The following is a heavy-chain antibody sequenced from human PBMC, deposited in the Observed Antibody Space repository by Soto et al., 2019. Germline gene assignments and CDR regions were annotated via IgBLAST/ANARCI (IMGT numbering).Heavy chain of an antibody. CDR2: FDPEDGET. Sequence: GASVKVSCKVSGYTLTELSMHWVRQAPGKGLEWMGGFDPEDGETIYAQKFQGRVTMTEDTSISTAYMELSRPNYDDTAMYYCARGGTYHGFDIWGQGTMVTVS. CDR1: GYTLTELS. D-gene: IGHD1-26*01. J-gene: IGHJ3*02. CDR3: ARGGTYHGFDI. V-gene: IGHV1-24*01.